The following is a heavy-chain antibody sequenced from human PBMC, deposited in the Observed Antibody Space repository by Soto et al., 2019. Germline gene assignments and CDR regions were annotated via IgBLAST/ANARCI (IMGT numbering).Heavy chain of an antibody. CDR2: IVVGSGNT. V-gene: IGHV1-58*02. D-gene: IGHD4-17*01. Sequence: GASVRFSDRVSGYTRTYLCMQWVRKARGQRLEWIGWIVVGSGNTNYAQKFQERVTITRDMSTSTAYMELSSLRSEDTAVYYCAAVSSDYGDYGGEGYYYYYGMDAWGQGTTVTVSS. J-gene: IGHJ6*02. CDR1: GYTRTYLC. CDR3: AAVSSDYGDYGGEGYYYYYGMDA.